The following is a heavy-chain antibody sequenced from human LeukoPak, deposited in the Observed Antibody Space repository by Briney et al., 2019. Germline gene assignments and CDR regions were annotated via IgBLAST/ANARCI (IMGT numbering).Heavy chain of an antibody. CDR1: GGTFSSYA. D-gene: IGHD2-2*01. Sequence: SVKVSCKASGGTFSSYAISWVRQAPGQGLEWMGGIIPIFGTANYAQKFQGRVTITTDESTSTAYMELSSLRSEDTAVYYCARDLRICSSTSCYRRDYYYYYMDVWGKGTTVAVSS. J-gene: IGHJ6*03. CDR2: IIPIFGTA. V-gene: IGHV1-69*05. CDR3: ARDLRICSSTSCYRRDYYYYYMDV.